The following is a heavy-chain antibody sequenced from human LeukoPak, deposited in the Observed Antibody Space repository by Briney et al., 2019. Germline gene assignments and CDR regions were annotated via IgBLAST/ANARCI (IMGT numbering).Heavy chain of an antibody. J-gene: IGHJ4*02. CDR3: ARHAESGYDRFDH. V-gene: IGHV4-59*08. CDR1: GGSISSYY. D-gene: IGHD5-12*01. CDR2: IYDSGSI. Sequence: SETLSLTCTVSGGSISSYYWSWIRQPPGKGLEWIGYIYDSGSINFKSPLKSRVTMSGDTSKNQFSLKVNSVTAADTAVYYCARHAESGYDRFDHWGPGTLVTVSS.